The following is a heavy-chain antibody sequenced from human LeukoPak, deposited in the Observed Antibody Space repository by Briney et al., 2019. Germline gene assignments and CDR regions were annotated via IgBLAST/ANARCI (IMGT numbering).Heavy chain of an antibody. D-gene: IGHD2-15*01. Sequence: SETLSLTCTVSGGFISSSSYYWGWIRQPPGKGLEWIGSLYYSGSTYYNPSLKSRVTISVDTSKNQFSLKLSSVTAADTAVYYCASPYCSSGSCYVGYWGQGTLVTVSS. CDR1: GGFISSSSYY. CDR2: LYYSGST. J-gene: IGHJ4*02. CDR3: ASPYCSSGSCYVGY. V-gene: IGHV4-39*01.